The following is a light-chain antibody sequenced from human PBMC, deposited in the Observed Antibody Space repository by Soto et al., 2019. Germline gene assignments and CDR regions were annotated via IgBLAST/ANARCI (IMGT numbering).Light chain of an antibody. J-gene: IGLJ1*01. CDR3: SPYTSSGTYV. V-gene: IGLV2-14*01. Sequence: QSVLTQPASVSGPPGQSITISCTGTSSDVGGYGSVSWYQQHPGKAPKLMIYEVSNRPSGVSNRFSGSKSGNTASLTISGLQAEDDADYYCSPYTSSGTYVFGTGTKV. CDR2: EVS. CDR1: SSDVGGYGS.